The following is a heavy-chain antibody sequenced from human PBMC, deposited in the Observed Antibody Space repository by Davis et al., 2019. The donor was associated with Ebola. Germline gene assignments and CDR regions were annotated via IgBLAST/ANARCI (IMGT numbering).Heavy chain of an antibody. CDR2: ISSSSSYI. V-gene: IGHV3-21*01. D-gene: IGHD6-13*01. CDR3: ARVSDTRSSSWTN. J-gene: IGHJ4*02. CDR1: GFTFSSYS. Sequence: GESLKISCAASGFTFSSYSMNWVRQAPGKGLEWVSSISSSSSYIYYADSVKGRFTISRDNAKNSLYLQMNSLRAEDTAVYYCARVSDTRSSSWTNWGQGTLVTVSS.